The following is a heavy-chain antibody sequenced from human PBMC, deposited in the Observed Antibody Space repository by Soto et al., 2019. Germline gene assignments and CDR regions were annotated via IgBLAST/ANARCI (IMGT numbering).Heavy chain of an antibody. CDR3: ARVSGIYYYGMDV. D-gene: IGHD3-10*01. CDR2: VNHSGST. J-gene: IGHJ6*02. Sequence: SETLSLTCAVYGGSFSGYYWSWIRQPPGKGLEWIGEVNHSGSTNYNPSLKSRVTISVDTSKNQFSLKLSSVTAADTAVYYCARVSGIYYYGMDVWGQGTTVTVSS. V-gene: IGHV4-34*01. CDR1: GGSFSGYY.